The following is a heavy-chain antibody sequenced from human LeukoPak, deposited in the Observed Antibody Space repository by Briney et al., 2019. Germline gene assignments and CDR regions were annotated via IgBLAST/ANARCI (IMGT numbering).Heavy chain of an antibody. CDR2: ITGSGAFT. J-gene: IGHJ5*02. CDR3: ARGKKPGVAVAGTGYFFDP. Sequence: PGGSLRLSCEASGITFIKYSMTWVRQAPGKGLEWVSAITGSGAFTDYADSVKGRFTISRDNSKNTLYLQMNSLRAEDTAIYYCARGKKPGVAVAGTGYFFDPWGQGTLVIVSS. V-gene: IGHV3-23*01. CDR1: GITFIKYS. D-gene: IGHD6-19*01.